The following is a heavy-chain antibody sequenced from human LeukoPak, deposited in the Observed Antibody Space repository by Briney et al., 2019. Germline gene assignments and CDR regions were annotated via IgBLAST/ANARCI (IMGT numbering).Heavy chain of an antibody. D-gene: IGHD3-22*01. Sequence: ASLKVSCKASGYSFTSSGVRWVREAPGQGRWRMGWISAYNGNTNYAQKLQGRVTMTTDTSTSTAYMELRSLRSDDTAVYYCAREVPYDSSRYYQPFDYWGQGTLVTVSS. J-gene: IGHJ4*02. CDR2: ISAYNGNT. CDR3: AREVPYDSSRYYQPFDY. V-gene: IGHV1-18*01. CDR1: GYSFTSSG.